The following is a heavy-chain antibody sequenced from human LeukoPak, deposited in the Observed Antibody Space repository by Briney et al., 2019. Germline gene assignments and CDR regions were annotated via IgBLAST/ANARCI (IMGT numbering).Heavy chain of an antibody. V-gene: IGHV3-30-3*01. Sequence: GGSLRLSCAASGFTFSSYAMHWVRQAPGKGLEWVAVISYDGSNKYYADSVKGRFTISRDNSKNTLYLQMNSLRAEDTAVYYCARGDGSYGSLDYWGQGTLVTVSS. CDR1: GFTFSSYA. J-gene: IGHJ4*02. CDR2: ISYDGSNK. CDR3: ARGDGSYGSLDY. D-gene: IGHD1-26*01.